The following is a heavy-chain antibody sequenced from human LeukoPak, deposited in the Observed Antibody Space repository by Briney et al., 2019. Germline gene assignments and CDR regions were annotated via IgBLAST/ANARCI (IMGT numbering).Heavy chain of an antibody. D-gene: IGHD3-9*01. V-gene: IGHV3-33*08. CDR2: IWYDGSNK. Sequence: KPGGSLRLSCAASGFTFSSYAMHWVRQAPGKGLEWVAVIWYDGSNKYYADSVKGRFTISRDNSKNTLYLQMNSLRAEDTAVYYCARDQVGDILTGTYYFDYWGQGTLVTVSS. CDR3: ARDQVGDILTGTYYFDY. CDR1: GFTFSSYA. J-gene: IGHJ4*02.